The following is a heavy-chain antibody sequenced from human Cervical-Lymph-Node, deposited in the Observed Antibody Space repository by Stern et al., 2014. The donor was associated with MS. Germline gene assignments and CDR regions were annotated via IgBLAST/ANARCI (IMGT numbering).Heavy chain of an antibody. J-gene: IGHJ4*02. Sequence: VKLLESGPGLVKPSETLSLTCTVSGGSISSYYWSWIRQPPGKGLEWIGYIYYSGSTNYNPSLKSRVTISVDTSKNQFSLKLSSVTAVDTAVYYCARGNELGVYGDYGPYFDYWGQGTLVTVSS. V-gene: IGHV4-59*01. D-gene: IGHD4-17*01. CDR1: GGSISSYY. CDR3: ARGNELGVYGDYGPYFDY. CDR2: IYYSGST.